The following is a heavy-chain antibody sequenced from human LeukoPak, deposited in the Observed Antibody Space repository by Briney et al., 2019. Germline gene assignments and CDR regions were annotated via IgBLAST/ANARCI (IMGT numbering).Heavy chain of an antibody. CDR2: IYYSGST. V-gene: IGHV4-31*03. CDR3: ARGGRCSSTSCYSY. Sequence: SETLSLTCTVSGGSISSGGHYWSWIRQHPGKGLEWIGYIYYSGSTYYNPSLKSRVTISVDPSRNQFSLKLSSVTAADTAVYYCARGGRCSSTSCYSYWGRGSLVTVSS. D-gene: IGHD2-2*01. CDR1: GGSISSGGHY. J-gene: IGHJ4*02.